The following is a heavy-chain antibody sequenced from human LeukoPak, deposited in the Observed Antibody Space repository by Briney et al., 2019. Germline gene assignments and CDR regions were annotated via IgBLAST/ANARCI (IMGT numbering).Heavy chain of an antibody. D-gene: IGHD3-16*01. J-gene: IGHJ4*02. CDR2: INPNSGGT. CDR1: GYTFTGYY. V-gene: IGHV1-2*02. CDR3: ARVNGKGGVADY. Sequence: GASVKVSCKASGYTFTGYYMHWVRQAPGQGLESMGWINPNSGGTNYAQKFQGRVTMTRDTSISTAYMELSRLRSDDTAVYYCARVNGKGGVADYWGQGTLVTVSS.